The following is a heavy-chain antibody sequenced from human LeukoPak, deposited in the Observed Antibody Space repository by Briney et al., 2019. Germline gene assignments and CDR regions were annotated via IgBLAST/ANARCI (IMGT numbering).Heavy chain of an antibody. CDR3: GGTYYDFVSLDY. CDR2: IYYSGST. V-gene: IGHV4-59*01. CDR1: GGSISNYY. D-gene: IGHD3-3*01. J-gene: IGHJ4*02. Sequence: PSETLSLTCTVSGGSISNYYWSWIRQPPGKGLEWIGYIYYSGSTSYNPSLKSRVTISLDTSKNQFSLKLSSVTAADTAVYYCGGTYYDFVSLDYWGQGTLVTVSS.